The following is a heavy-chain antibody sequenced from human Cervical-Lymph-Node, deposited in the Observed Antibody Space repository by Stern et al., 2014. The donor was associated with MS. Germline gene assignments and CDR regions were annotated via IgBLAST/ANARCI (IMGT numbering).Heavy chain of an antibody. V-gene: IGHV1-24*01. D-gene: IGHD1-26*01. CDR2: FDPEDGET. CDR3: ATGGRVGAPTYYGMDV. CDR1: GYTLTELS. J-gene: IGHJ6*02. Sequence: VQLVESGPEVKKPGASVKVSCKVSGYTLTELSMHWVRQVPGKGLEWMGGFDPEDGETIYAQKFQGRVTMTEDTSTDTAYMELSSLRSEDTAIYYCATGGRVGAPTYYGMDVWGHGTAVTVSS.